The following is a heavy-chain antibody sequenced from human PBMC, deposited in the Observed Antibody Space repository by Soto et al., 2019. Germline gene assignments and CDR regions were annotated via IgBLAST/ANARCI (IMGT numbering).Heavy chain of an antibody. V-gene: IGHV1-46*01. Sequence: ASVKVSCKASGYAFINYYIHWVRQAPGQGLERMGIINPSGSNTGNAQKFQGRITMTRDTSTSPVYMEVSSLIFDCTAVYYCVRDSGVGGNFQRGWPWGSYFDYWG. CDR3: VRDSGVGGNFQRGWPWGSYFDY. CDR2: INPSGSNT. CDR1: GYAFINYY. J-gene: IGHJ4*01. D-gene: IGHD1-26*01.